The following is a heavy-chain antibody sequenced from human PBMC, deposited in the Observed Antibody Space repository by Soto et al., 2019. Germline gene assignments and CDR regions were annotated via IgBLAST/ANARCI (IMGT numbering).Heavy chain of an antibody. CDR2: ISGSGGST. J-gene: IGHJ4*02. CDR1: GFTFSSYA. V-gene: IGHV3-23*01. CDR3: AKSGMIVVVISPDY. Sequence: GGSLRLSCAASGFTFSSYAMSCVRQAPGKGLEWVSAISGSGGSTYYADSVKGRFTISRDNSKNTLYLQMNSLRAEDTAVHYGAKSGMIVVVISPDYWGQGTLVTVSS. D-gene: IGHD3-22*01.